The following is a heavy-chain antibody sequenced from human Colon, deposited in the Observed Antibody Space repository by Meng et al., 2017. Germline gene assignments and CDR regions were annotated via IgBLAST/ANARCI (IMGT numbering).Heavy chain of an antibody. CDR3: VRAQYDYWSGYSTYLDY. Sequence: GGRIYYADSVKGRFIMSRDNSKSTLYLQVGSLRAEDTAVYYCVRAQYDYWSGYSTYLDYWGQGTLVTVSS. V-gene: IGHV3-64*02. CDR2: GGRI. D-gene: IGHD3-3*01. J-gene: IGHJ4*02.